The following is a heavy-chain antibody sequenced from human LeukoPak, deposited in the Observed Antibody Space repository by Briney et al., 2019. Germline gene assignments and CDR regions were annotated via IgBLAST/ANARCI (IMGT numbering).Heavy chain of an antibody. CDR2: IYYSGST. D-gene: IGHD2-15*01. J-gene: IGHJ6*02. V-gene: IGHV4-59*01. CDR1: GGSISSYY. CDR3: ARDKAAYCSGGSCYYYYGMDV. Sequence: SGTLSLTCTVSGGSISSYYWSWIRQPPGKGLEWIGYIYYSGSTNYNPSLKSRVTISVDTSKNQFSLKLSSVTAADTAVYYCARDKAAYCSGGSCYYYYGMDVWGQGTMVTVSS.